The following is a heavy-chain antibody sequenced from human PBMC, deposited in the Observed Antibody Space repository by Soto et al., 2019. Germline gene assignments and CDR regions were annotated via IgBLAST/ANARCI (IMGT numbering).Heavy chain of an antibody. J-gene: IGHJ6*02. CDR1: GGTFSSYA. CDR3: ARATFIYYGMEV. Sequence: GASVKVSCKASGGTFSSYAISWVRQAPGQGLEWLGGIISIFGTANYAKKFQGRVTITADESTSTAYMELSSLRSEATAVYYCARATFIYYGMEVWGRGTTVAV. CDR2: IISIFGTA. V-gene: IGHV1-69*13.